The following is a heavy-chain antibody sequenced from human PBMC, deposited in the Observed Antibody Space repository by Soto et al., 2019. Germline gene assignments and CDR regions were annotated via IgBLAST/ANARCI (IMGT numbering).Heavy chain of an antibody. CDR1: GGSISSGGYY. Sequence: QVQLQESGPGLVKPSQTLSLTCTVSGGSISSGGYYWSWIRQHPGKGLEWIGYIYYSGSTYYNPSLKIRVTISVDTSKNPFSLKLSSVTAADTAVYYCARVRRDGYSHWYFDLWGRGTLVTVSS. V-gene: IGHV4-31*03. D-gene: IGHD4-4*01. J-gene: IGHJ2*01. CDR2: IYYSGST. CDR3: ARVRRDGYSHWYFDL.